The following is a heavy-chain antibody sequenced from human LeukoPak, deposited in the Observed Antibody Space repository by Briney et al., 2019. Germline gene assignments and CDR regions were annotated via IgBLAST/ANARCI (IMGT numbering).Heavy chain of an antibody. V-gene: IGHV1-18*01. CDR2: ISAYNGDR. Sequence: ASVKVSCKASGYTFPSYGITWVRQAPGQGLEWMGWISAYNGDRNYAQKLQGRVTMTRDMSTSTVYMELSSLRSEDTAVYYCARDGRDGYNRYYYYYYYMDVWGKGTTVTVSS. CDR1: GYTFPSYG. D-gene: IGHD5-24*01. J-gene: IGHJ6*03. CDR3: ARDGRDGYNRYYYYYYYMDV.